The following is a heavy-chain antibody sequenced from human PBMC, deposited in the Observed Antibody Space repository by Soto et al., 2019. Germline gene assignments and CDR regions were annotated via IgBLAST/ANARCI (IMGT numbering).Heavy chain of an antibody. D-gene: IGHD3-9*01. CDR2: IYFRGNT. CDR3: ARLEGLATISYYFDF. CDR1: GDSINSDKYY. Sequence: SETLSLTCSVSGDSINSDKYYWGWIRQPPGKGLEWIGSIYFRGNTYYNPSLQTRVTISLDKSKSQFSLKLNSVTATDSAVYFCARLEGLATISYYFDFWGQGALVTVSS. V-gene: IGHV4-39*01. J-gene: IGHJ4*02.